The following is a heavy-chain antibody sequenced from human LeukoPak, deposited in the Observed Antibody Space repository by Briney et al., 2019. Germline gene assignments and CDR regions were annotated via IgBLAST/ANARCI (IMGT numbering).Heavy chain of an antibody. D-gene: IGHD2-21*01. Sequence: PGGSLRLSRAASLFTVTSNYMSRVRQAPGKGLEWVSVIYSVGSTFYADSVKGRFTISRDNSKNTLYLEMNSLRAEDTAVYYFARGTVGVGKVDYWGQGTLVTVSS. J-gene: IGHJ4*02. CDR1: LFTVTSNY. V-gene: IGHV3-53*01. CDR3: ARGTVGVGKVDY. CDR2: IYSVGST.